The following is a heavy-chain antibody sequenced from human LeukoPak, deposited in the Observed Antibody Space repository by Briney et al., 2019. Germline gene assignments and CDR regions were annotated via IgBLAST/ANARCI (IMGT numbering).Heavy chain of an antibody. V-gene: IGHV3-53*01. Sequence: PGGSLRLSCAASGFTVSSNYMSWVRQAPGEGLEWVSVIYSGGSTYNADSVKGRFTISRDSSKNTLHLQMNSLRAEDTAVYYCARDTSRWTLDDWGQGTLVTVSS. J-gene: IGHJ4*02. CDR1: GFTVSSNY. D-gene: IGHD2-2*01. CDR2: IYSGGST. CDR3: ARDTSRWTLDD.